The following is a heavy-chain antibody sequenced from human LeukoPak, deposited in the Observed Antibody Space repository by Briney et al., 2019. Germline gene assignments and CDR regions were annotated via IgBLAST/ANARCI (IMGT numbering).Heavy chain of an antibody. D-gene: IGHD6-13*01. CDR3: ARLAGIAAAGVDY. J-gene: IGHJ4*02. V-gene: IGHV4-59*08. CDR1: GGSISSYY. Sequence: SETLSLTCSVHGGSISSYYWSWVRQPPGKGLEWVGYIYYSGSTNYNPSLKSRVTISVDTSKNQFSLKLSSVTAADTAVYYCARLAGIAAAGVDYWGQGTLVTVSS. CDR2: IYYSGST.